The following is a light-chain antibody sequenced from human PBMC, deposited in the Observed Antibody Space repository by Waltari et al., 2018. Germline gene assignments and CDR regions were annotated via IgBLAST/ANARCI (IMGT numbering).Light chain of an antibody. Sequence: DIQLTQSPSSLSASVGDTVTVTCRASQNIRTFLNWYQQKPAKAPKLLIYGVSTLQRGVPSRFRGSASGTEFTLTVTNLQPDDFATYFCQQSFSSPWTFGQGTTVNI. V-gene: IGKV1-39*01. CDR2: GVS. CDR3: QQSFSSPWT. CDR1: QNIRTF. J-gene: IGKJ1*01.